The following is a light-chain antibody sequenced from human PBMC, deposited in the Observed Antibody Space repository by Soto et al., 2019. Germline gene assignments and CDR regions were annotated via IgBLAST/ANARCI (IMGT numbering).Light chain of an antibody. Sequence: EIVMTQSPATLSVSPGERATLSCRASQSVSNYLAWYQQKPGQAPRLLIYGASTRATGIPARFSGSGSGKEFTLTISSLQSEDFAVYYCQQYNNWPPWTFGQGTKVDIK. CDR1: QSVSNY. CDR2: GAS. CDR3: QQYNNWPPWT. J-gene: IGKJ1*01. V-gene: IGKV3-15*01.